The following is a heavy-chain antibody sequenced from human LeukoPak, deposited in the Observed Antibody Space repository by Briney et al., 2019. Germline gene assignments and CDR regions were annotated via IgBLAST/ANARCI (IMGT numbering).Heavy chain of an antibody. V-gene: IGHV1-2*02. CDR2: INPNSGVT. CDR3: ARADRLDGDPNLIGP. CDR1: GYTFTDYY. Sequence: ASVKVSCKTSGYTFTDYYMHWVRQAPGQGLEWMGWINPNSGVTSSAQKFQGRVTMTRDTSITTVYMEVRWLTSDDTAIYYCARADRLDGDPNLIGPWGQGTLVTVSS. D-gene: IGHD1-14*01. J-gene: IGHJ5*02.